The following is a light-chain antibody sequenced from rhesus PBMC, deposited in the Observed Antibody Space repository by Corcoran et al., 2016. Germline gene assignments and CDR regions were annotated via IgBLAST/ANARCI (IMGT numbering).Light chain of an antibody. Sequence: DIQMTQSPSSLSASVGDTVTITCRASQGISSYLNWFQQKPGKAPKLLIYAATPLQSGVPSRVSGSGSGTDFTLPISSLQPENFATYYCQQYKSYPYSFDQGTKVEIK. CDR1: QGISSY. CDR2: AAT. J-gene: IGKJ2*01. CDR3: QQYKSYPYS. V-gene: IGKV1-28*02.